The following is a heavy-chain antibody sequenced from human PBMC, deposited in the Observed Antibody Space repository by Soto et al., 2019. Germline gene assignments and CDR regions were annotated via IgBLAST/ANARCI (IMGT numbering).Heavy chain of an antibody. V-gene: IGHV4-4*02. D-gene: IGHD2-2*01. CDR3: ARDWNIVLVPAAKEGGDYYYGMDV. Sequence: PSETLSLTCAVSGGSISSSNWWSWVRQPPGKGLEWIGEIYHSGSTNYNPSLKSRVTISVDKSKNQFSLKLSSVTAADTAVYYCARDWNIVLVPAAKEGGDYYYGMDVWGQGTTVTVSS. CDR2: IYHSGST. CDR1: GGSISSSNW. J-gene: IGHJ6*02.